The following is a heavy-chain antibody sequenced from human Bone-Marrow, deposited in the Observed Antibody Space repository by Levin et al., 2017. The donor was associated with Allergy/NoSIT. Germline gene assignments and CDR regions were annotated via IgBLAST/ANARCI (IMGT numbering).Heavy chain of an antibody. CDR1: GFTFSNHW. CDR2: INNDGTSI. Sequence: RTGGSLRLSCAASGFTFSNHWMHWVRQAPGKGLVWVSRINNDGTSIVYADSVKGRFTISRDNAKNTLYLQMNSLRAEDTAVYYCVRGGSRDVHNIYWGQGTLVTVSS. J-gene: IGHJ4*02. CDR3: VRGGSRDVHNIY. D-gene: IGHD5-24*01. V-gene: IGHV3-74*01.